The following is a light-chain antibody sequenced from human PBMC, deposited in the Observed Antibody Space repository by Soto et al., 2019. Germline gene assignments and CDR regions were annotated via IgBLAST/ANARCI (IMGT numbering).Light chain of an antibody. CDR3: QSYDSSLSVNV. V-gene: IGLV1-40*01. CDR1: SSNIGAGYD. Sequence: QSVLTQPPSVSGAPGQRVTISCTRSSSNIGAGYDVHWYQQLPGTAPKLLIYGNSNRPSGVPDRFSGSKSGTSASLVITGLQAEDEADYYCQSYDSSLSVNVFGSGTKVTVL. CDR2: GNS. J-gene: IGLJ1*01.